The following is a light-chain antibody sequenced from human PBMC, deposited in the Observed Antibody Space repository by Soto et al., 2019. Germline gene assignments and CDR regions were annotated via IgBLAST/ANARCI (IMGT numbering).Light chain of an antibody. V-gene: IGLV2-11*01. CDR3: CSYAGSYTL. Sequence: QSVLTQPRSVSGSPGQSVTISCTGTSSDVGAYRYVSWYQQHPGKAPKLMTYDVSTRPSGVPDRFSGSKSGNTASLTISGLQAEDEADYYCCSYAGSYTLFGGGTKVTVL. CDR2: DVS. CDR1: SSDVGAYRY. J-gene: IGLJ2*01.